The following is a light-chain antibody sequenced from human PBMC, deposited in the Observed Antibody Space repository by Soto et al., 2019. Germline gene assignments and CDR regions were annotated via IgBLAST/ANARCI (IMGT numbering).Light chain of an antibody. CDR3: LSFTTSSTPCV. V-gene: IGLV2-14*01. Sequence: QSVLTQPASVSGSPGQSITISCTGTSSDIGAYNRVSWYQQHPGKAPKLMIFEVSNRPSGVSSRFSGSKSGYTASLTISGLQAEDEADYYCLSFTTSSTPCVFGPGTKVTVL. J-gene: IGLJ1*01. CDR2: EVS. CDR1: SSDIGAYNR.